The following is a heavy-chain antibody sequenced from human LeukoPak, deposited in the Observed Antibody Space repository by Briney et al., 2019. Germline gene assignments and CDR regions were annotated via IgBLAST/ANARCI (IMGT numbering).Heavy chain of an antibody. J-gene: IGHJ4*02. D-gene: IGHD3-9*01. CDR1: GYTLTELS. CDR2: FDPEDGET. CDR3: ATVNSEWYDILTGFAFDY. V-gene: IGHV1-24*01. Sequence: ASVKVSCKVSGYTLTELSMHWVRQAPGKGLEWMGGFDPEDGETIYAQKFQGRVTMTEDTSTDTAYMELSSLRSEDTAVYYCATVNSEWYDILTGFAFDYWGQGTLVTVSS.